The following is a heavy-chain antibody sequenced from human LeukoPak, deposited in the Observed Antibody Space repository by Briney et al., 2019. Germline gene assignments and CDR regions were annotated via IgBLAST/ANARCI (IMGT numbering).Heavy chain of an antibody. CDR1: GFTFSRFA. V-gene: IGHV3-33*08. CDR2: IWYDGSNK. CDR3: ARDSIAVVTAMLGY. Sequence: GGSLRLSCAASGFTFSRFAMNWVRQAPGKGLEWVAVIWYDGSNKYYADSVKGRFTISRDNSKNTLYLQMNSLRAEDTAVYYCARDSIAVVTAMLGYWGQGTLVTVSS. J-gene: IGHJ4*02. D-gene: IGHD2-21*02.